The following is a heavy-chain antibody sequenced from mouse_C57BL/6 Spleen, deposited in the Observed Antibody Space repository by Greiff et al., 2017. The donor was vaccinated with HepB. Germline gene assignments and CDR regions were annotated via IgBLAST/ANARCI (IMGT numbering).Heavy chain of an antibody. J-gene: IGHJ2*01. CDR1: GYTFTSYG. CDR3: TRSVTGTGYFDY. V-gene: IGHV1-81*01. D-gene: IGHD4-1*01. CDR2: IYPRSGNT. Sequence: VKLMESGAELARPGASVKLSCKASGYTFTSYGISWVKQRTGQGLEWIGEIYPRSGNTYYNEKFKGKATLTADKSSSTAYMELRSLTSEDSAVYFCTRSVTGTGYFDYWGQGTTLTVSS.